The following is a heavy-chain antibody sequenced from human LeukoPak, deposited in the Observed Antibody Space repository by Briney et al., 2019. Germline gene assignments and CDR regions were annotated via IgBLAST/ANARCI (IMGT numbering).Heavy chain of an antibody. CDR1: GFALSTSRVG. CDR3: AHRPYDSSDFDY. J-gene: IGHJ4*02. D-gene: IGHD3-22*01. CDR2: IYWNDDK. Sequence: SGPTLFNPTQSLTLTCTFSGFALSTSRVGVGWIRQPPAKALEWLTLIYWNDDKRYSPSRKSRLTITNDTSKNPVVLTMTNMDPVDTATYYCAHRPYDSSDFDYWGQGTLVTVSS. V-gene: IGHV2-5*01.